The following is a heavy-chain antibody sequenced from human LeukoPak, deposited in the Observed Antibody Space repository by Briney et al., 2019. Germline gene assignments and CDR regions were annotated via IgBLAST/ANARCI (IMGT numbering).Heavy chain of an antibody. CDR1: GGTFSTYA. CDR2: IVPILGTA. V-gene: IGHV1-69*04. CDR3: ARAKQWLPHKYYFDN. J-gene: IGHJ4*02. Sequence: SVKVSCKASGGTFSTYAISWVRQAPGQGLEWVGRIVPILGTANYAQNFQGRVTITADRSTTTAYMELTSLRSDDTAIYYCARAKQWLPHKYYFDNWGQGTLVTVSS. D-gene: IGHD6-19*01.